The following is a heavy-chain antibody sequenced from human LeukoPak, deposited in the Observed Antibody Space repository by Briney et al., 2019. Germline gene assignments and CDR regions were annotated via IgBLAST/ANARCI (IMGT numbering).Heavy chain of an antibody. Sequence: SVKVSCKASGGAFSSYAISWVRQAPGQGLEWMGRIIPIFGIANYAQKFQGRVTITADKSTSTAYMELSSLRSEDTAVYYCARSPDYDSSGDVWFDPWGQGTLVTVSS. J-gene: IGHJ5*02. V-gene: IGHV1-69*04. D-gene: IGHD3-22*01. CDR1: GGAFSSYA. CDR3: ARSPDYDSSGDVWFDP. CDR2: IIPIFGIA.